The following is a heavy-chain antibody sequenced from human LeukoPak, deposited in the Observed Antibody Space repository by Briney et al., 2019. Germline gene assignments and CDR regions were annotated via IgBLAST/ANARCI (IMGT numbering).Heavy chain of an antibody. J-gene: IGHJ4*02. CDR3: ARAITTPAPTLDY. CDR1: GFTFSSYG. V-gene: IGHV3-30*19. D-gene: IGHD4-11*01. Sequence: PGGSLRLSCAASGFTFSSYGMHWVRQAPGKGLEWVAVISYDGSNKYYADSVKGRFTISRDNSKNTLYLQMSRLRAEDTALYYCARAITTPAPTLDYWGQGTLVTVSS. CDR2: ISYDGSNK.